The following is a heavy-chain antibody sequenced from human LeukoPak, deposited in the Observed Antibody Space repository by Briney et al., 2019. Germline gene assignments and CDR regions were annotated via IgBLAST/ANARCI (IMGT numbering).Heavy chain of an antibody. D-gene: IGHD6-19*01. CDR2: MFYTGTT. J-gene: IGHJ4*02. CDR3: AQGQWHYFDS. CDR1: GGSISSHY. Sequence: PSETLSLTCTVSGGSISSHYWSWIRQPPGKGLEWIGYMFYTGTTNYNPSLESRVTMSVDTSKKQFSLKLTSVTAADTAVYYCAQGQWHYFDSWGQGTLVTVSS. V-gene: IGHV4-59*11.